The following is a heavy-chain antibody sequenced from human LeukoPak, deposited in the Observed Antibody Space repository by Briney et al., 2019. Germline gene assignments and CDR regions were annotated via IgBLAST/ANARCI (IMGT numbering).Heavy chain of an antibody. V-gene: IGHV3-53*01. D-gene: IGHD2-8*02. CDR2: SYSGGST. CDR1: AFSDKSNY. Sequence: GGSLRLSCVASAFSDKSNYMSWVRQAPGKGLEWVSVSYSGGSTYYEDSVKGRFTVSSDVSKNTLYLQMNNLRGGDTAVYYCASRHCSGENCYAGPLDFWGQGIQVTVSS. CDR3: ASRHCSGENCYAGPLDF. J-gene: IGHJ4*02.